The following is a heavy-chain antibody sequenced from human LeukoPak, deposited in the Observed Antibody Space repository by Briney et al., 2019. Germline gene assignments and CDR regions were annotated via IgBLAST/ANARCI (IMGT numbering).Heavy chain of an antibody. CDR1: GFTVSSNY. D-gene: IGHD3-22*01. Sequence: PGGSLRLSCEASGFTVSSNYMSWVRQAPGKGLEWVSVIYSGGSTYYADSVKGRFTISRDNSKNTLYLQMNSLRAEDTAVYYCARSSSGYRYFDYWGQGTLVTVSS. CDR2: IYSGGST. V-gene: IGHV3-53*01. J-gene: IGHJ4*02. CDR3: ARSSSGYRYFDY.